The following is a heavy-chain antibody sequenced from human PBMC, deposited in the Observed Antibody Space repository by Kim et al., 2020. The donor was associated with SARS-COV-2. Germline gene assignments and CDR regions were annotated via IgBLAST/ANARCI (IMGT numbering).Heavy chain of an antibody. CDR1: GCSISSSSYY. Sequence: SETLSLTCTVSGCSISSSSYYWGWIRQPPGKGLAWIGSIYYSGSTYYNPSLKSRVTISVDTSKNHFSLKLSSVTAADTAVYYCARQRGGNSHDAFDIWGQGTMVTVSS. CDR2: IYYSGST. D-gene: IGHD2-21*02. CDR3: ARQRGGNSHDAFDI. V-gene: IGHV4-39*01. J-gene: IGHJ3*02.